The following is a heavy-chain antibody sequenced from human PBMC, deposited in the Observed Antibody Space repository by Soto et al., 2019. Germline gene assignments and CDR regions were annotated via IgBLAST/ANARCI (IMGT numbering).Heavy chain of an antibody. D-gene: IGHD3-10*01. J-gene: IGHJ4*02. CDR3: ARKQAGYFYGIDY. Sequence: PSETLSLTCTVSGGSITSGGYYWSGIRQHPGKGLEWLGYIYDSGSTFYNPSLKSRITLSVDTSKNQFSLKLSSVAVADTAVYFCARKQAGYFYGIDYWGQGTPVTVSS. V-gene: IGHV4-31*03. CDR1: GGSITSGGYY. CDR2: IYDSGST.